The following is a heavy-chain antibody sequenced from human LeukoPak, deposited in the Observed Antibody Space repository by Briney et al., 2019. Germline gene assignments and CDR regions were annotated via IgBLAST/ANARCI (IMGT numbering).Heavy chain of an antibody. Sequence: ASVKVSCKASGYTFTSYDINWVRQATGQGLEWMGWMDPNSGNTGYAQKFQGRVTMARNTSISTAYMELSSLRSEDTAVYYCARVWLRVPGVIDYWGQGTLVTVSS. CDR1: GYTFTSYD. D-gene: IGHD3-10*01. J-gene: IGHJ4*02. CDR3: ARVWLRVPGVIDY. V-gene: IGHV1-8*01. CDR2: MDPNSGNT.